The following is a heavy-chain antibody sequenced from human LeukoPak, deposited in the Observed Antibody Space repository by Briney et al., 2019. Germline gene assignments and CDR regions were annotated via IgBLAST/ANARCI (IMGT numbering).Heavy chain of an antibody. CDR1: GFTVNSNY. CDR3: ARDVLLWFGELSPDDYYYYYGMDV. Sequence: GGSLRLSCAASGFTVNSNYMNWVRQAPGKGLEWVSSISSSSSYIYYADSVKGRFTISRDNAKNSLYLQMNSLRAEDTAVYYCARDVLLWFGELSPDDYYYYYGMDVWGQGTTVTVSS. D-gene: IGHD3-10*01. CDR2: ISSSSSYI. V-gene: IGHV3-21*01. J-gene: IGHJ6*02.